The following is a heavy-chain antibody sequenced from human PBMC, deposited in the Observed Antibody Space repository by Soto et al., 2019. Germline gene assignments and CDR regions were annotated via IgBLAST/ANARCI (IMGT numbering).Heavy chain of an antibody. CDR3: ARVGRSYYDSSVPWDY. CDR1: GFTFSNYG. V-gene: IGHV3-33*01. J-gene: IGHJ4*02. Sequence: GGSLRLSCAASGFTFSNYGMHWVRQAPGKGLEWVALIWNDGSNKYYADSVKGRFTISRDNSKNTLYLQMNSLRAEDTAVYYCARVGRSYYDSSVPWDYWGQGTLVTVSS. CDR2: IWNDGSNK. D-gene: IGHD3-22*01.